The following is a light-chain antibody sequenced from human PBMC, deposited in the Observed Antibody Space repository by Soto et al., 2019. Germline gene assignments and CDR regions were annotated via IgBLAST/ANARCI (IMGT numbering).Light chain of an antibody. Sequence: EIVLTQSPDTLSLSPGERATLSCRASQSVGSHLAWYQQKPGQAPRLLMFDASNRATGIPARFSGSGSGTDFTLTISSLEPEDFAVYYCQQRRSWQVTFGQGTRLEIK. V-gene: IGKV3-11*01. J-gene: IGKJ5*01. CDR3: QQRRSWQVT. CDR2: DAS. CDR1: QSVGSH.